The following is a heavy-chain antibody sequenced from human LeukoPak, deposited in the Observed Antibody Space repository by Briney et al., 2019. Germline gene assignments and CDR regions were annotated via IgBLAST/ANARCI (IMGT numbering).Heavy chain of an antibody. CDR2: INHSGST. J-gene: IGHJ6*02. D-gene: IGHD2-21*01. V-gene: IGHV4-34*01. CDR3: ARCLSCLTDV. Sequence: SETLSLTCAVYGGSFSGYYWSWVRQPPGKGLEWVGEINHSGSTNYNPSLKSRVTISVDTSKIHFSLKLSSVTSSYTAVYYCARCLSCLTDVWGQGTTVTVSS. CDR1: GGSFSGYY.